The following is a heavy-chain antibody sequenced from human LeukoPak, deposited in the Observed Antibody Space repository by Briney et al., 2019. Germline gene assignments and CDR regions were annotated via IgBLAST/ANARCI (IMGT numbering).Heavy chain of an antibody. Sequence: PGGSLRLSCAVSGFTFSSYGMHWVRQAPGKGLEWVSVIYSGGSTYYADSVKGRFTISRDNSKNTLYLQMNSLRAEDTAVYYCARDSRRILPSDWGQGTLVTVSS. D-gene: IGHD2-15*01. CDR2: IYSGGST. CDR1: GFTFSSYG. CDR3: ARDSRRILPSD. J-gene: IGHJ4*02. V-gene: IGHV3-66*01.